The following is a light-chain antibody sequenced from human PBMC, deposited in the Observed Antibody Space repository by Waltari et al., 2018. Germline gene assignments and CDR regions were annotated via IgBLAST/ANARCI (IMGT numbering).Light chain of an antibody. V-gene: IGLV2-14*03. J-gene: IGLJ2*01. CDR1: SSDLGGYNY. CDR2: DVT. CDR3: SSYTSSNTVI. Sequence: QSALTQPASVSGPPGQSITISCTGTSSDLGGYNYVSWYQQHPGNAPKLMIYDVTVRPSGVSNRFSGSKSGNTASLTISGLQAEDEADYYCSSYTSSNTVIFGGGTKLTVL.